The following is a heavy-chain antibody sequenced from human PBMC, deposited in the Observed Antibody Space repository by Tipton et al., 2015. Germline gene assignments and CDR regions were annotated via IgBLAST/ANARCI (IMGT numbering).Heavy chain of an antibody. V-gene: IGHV4-4*07. CDR3: ARDIVPNWFDP. CDR2: IYSGGSV. J-gene: IGHJ5*02. CDR1: HDSIRNKY. Sequence: GLVKPSETLSLACSVSHDSIRNKYWSWIRQPAGKGLEWIGRIYSGGSVDYNASLKGRVTMSVDTSKNEFSLRLTSMSAADTAIYYCARDIVPNWFDPWGQGILVTVSS. D-gene: IGHD2-15*01.